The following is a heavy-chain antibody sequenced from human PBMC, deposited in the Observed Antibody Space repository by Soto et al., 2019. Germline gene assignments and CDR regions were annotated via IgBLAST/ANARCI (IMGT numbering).Heavy chain of an antibody. D-gene: IGHD4-4*01. CDR1: GYTFRSYG. CDR3: AKADSNYAGKFSYYFMDV. V-gene: IGHV1-18*01. CDR2: ISAYSSNT. Sequence: QVQLVQSGTEVKKPGASVKVSCKASGYTFRSYGISWVRQAPGQGLEWLGWISAYSSNTHYAQKFQGKVTMTTDTSTSTAYMELRSLRSDDTAMYYCAKADSNYAGKFSYYFMDVWGKGTMVTVSS. J-gene: IGHJ6*03.